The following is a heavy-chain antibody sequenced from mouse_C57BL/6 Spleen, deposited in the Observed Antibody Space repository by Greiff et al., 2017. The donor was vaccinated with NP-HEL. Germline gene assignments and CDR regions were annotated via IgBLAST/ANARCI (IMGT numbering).Heavy chain of an antibody. CDR1: GYSFTSYW. V-gene: IGHV1-69*01. Sequence: VQLQQPGAELVMPGASVKLSCKASGYSFTSYWMHWVKQRPGQGLEWIGEIDPSDSYTNYNHKFKGKSILTVDKSSSTAYMQLSSLTSEDSAVYYCARLGSSNGDMDYWGQGTTLTVSS. CDR3: ARLGSSNGDMDY. J-gene: IGHJ2*01. D-gene: IGHD2-5*01. CDR2: IDPSDSYT.